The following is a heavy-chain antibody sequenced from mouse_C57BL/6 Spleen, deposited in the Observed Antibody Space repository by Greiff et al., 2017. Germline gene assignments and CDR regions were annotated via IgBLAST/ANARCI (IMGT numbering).Heavy chain of an antibody. Sequence: VQLQQPGAELVKPGASVKLSCKASGYTFTSYWMHWVKQRPGQGLEWIGMIHPNSGSTNYNEKFKSKATLTVDKSSSTAYMQRSSLTSEDSAVYYCAREGFITTGVAPGYCDYWGQGTTLTVSS. V-gene: IGHV1-64*01. CDR3: AREGFITTGVAPGYCDY. CDR1: GYTFTSYW. J-gene: IGHJ2*01. D-gene: IGHD1-1*01. CDR2: IHPNSGST.